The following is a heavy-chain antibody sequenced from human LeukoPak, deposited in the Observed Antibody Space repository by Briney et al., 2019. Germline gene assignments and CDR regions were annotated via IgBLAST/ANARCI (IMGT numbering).Heavy chain of an antibody. V-gene: IGHV4-31*03. CDR3: ARLLSSYFDY. D-gene: IGHD3-3*02. CDR1: GGSISSGGYY. Sequence: SETLSLTCTVSGGSISSGGYYWSWIRQHPGKGLEWIGYIYYSGSTYYNPSLKSRVTISVDTSKNQFSLKLSSVTAADTAVYYCARLLSSYFDYWGQGTLVTVSS. CDR2: IYYSGST. J-gene: IGHJ4*02.